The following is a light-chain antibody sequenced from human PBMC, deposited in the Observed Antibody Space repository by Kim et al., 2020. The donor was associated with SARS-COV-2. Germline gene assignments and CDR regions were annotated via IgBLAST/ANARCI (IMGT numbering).Light chain of an antibody. CDR1: QGISSY. J-gene: IGKJ2*01. V-gene: IGKV1-9*01. CDR3: QQLNSYPYT. Sequence: SASVGDRVTITRRASQGISSYLAWYQQKPAKAPKLLIYAASTLQSGVPSRFSGSGSGTDFTLTISSLQPEDFATYYCQQLNSYPYTFGQGTKLEI. CDR2: AAS.